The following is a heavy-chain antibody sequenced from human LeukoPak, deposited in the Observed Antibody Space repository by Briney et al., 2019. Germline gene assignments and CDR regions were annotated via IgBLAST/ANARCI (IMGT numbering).Heavy chain of an antibody. J-gene: IGHJ6*03. D-gene: IGHD5-12*01. CDR2: IIPIFGTA. Sequence: ALVKVSCKASGGTFSSYAISWVRQAPGQGLEWMGGIIPIFGTANYAQKFQGRVTITADESTSTAYMELSSLRSEDTAVYYCARAEIVGDIPSYMDVWGKGTTVTISS. V-gene: IGHV1-69*13. CDR1: GGTFSSYA. CDR3: ARAEIVGDIPSYMDV.